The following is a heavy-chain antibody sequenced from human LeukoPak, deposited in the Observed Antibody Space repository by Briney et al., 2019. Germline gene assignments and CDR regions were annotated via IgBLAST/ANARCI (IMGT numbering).Heavy chain of an antibody. D-gene: IGHD2-8*01. CDR3: ARDQPTYCTNGVCYRY. CDR2: INPSGGST. CDR1: GYTFTSYY. Sequence: ASVKVSCKASGYTFTSYYMHWVRQAPGQGLEWMGIINPSGGSTSYAQKFQGRVTMTRDTSTSTVYMELSRLRSDDTAVYYCARDQPTYCTNGVCYRYWGQGTLVTVSS. J-gene: IGHJ4*02. V-gene: IGHV1-46*01.